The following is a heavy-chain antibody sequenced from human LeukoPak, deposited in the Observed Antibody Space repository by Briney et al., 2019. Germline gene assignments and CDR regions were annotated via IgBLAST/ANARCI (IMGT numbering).Heavy chain of an antibody. CDR3: ARYRRYYYDSGGYYDNWFDP. J-gene: IGHJ5*02. Sequence: SVKVSCKASGGTFSSYAISWVRQAPGQGLEWMGGIIPIFGTANYAQKFQGRVTITADESTSTAYMELSSLRSEDTAVYYCARYRRYYYDSGGYYDNWFDPWGQGTLVTVSS. CDR1: GGTFSSYA. D-gene: IGHD3-22*01. V-gene: IGHV1-69*01. CDR2: IIPIFGTA.